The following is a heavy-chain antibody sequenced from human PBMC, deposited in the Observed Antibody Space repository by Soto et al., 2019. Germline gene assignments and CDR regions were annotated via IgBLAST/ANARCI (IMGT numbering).Heavy chain of an antibody. CDR1: GFTFSSYS. CDR2: ISSSSSTI. J-gene: IGHJ6*02. Sequence: EVQLVESGGGLVQPGGSLRLSCAASGFTFSSYSMNWVRQAPGKGLEWVSYISSSSSTIYYADSVKGRFTISRDNAKNSLYLQMNSLRDEDTAVYYCARLCSGGSCYYYYYYGMYVWGQGTTVTVSS. V-gene: IGHV3-48*02. D-gene: IGHD2-15*01. CDR3: ARLCSGGSCYYYYYYGMYV.